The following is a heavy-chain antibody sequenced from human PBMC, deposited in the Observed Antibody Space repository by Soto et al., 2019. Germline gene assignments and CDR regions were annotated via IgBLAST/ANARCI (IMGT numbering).Heavy chain of an antibody. J-gene: IGHJ5*02. D-gene: IGHD2-2*01. CDR1: GYTFTGYY. CDR2: INPNSGGT. CDR3: ARDIVVIPGLLIFDP. V-gene: IGHV1-2*02. Sequence: QVQLVQSGAEVKKPGASVKVSCKASGYTFTGYYMHWVRQAPGQGLEWMGWINPNSGGTNYAQKFQGRVTMTRDTSISTAYMELSRLRSDDTAVYYCARDIVVIPGLLIFDPWGQGTLVTVSS.